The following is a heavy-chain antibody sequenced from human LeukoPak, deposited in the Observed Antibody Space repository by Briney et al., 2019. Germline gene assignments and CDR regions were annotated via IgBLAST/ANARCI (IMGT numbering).Heavy chain of an antibody. CDR1: GFTFSNHG. Sequence: PGGSLRLSCAASGFTFSNHGMHGVRQAPGKGLEWVALIWYDGSNKEYAESVKGRFTISRDNSKNTLYLQMNSLRAEDTAVYYCAKLLPRIAVAVSPTFDYWGQGTLVTVSS. D-gene: IGHD6-19*01. CDR2: IWYDGSNK. V-gene: IGHV3-30*02. CDR3: AKLLPRIAVAVSPTFDY. J-gene: IGHJ4*02.